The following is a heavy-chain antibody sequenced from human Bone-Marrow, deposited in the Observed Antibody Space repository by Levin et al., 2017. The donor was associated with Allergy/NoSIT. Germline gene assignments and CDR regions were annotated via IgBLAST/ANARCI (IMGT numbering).Heavy chain of an antibody. J-gene: IGHJ4*02. CDR1: GGSISSYY. Sequence: SETLSLTCTVSGGSISSYYWSWIRQPPGKGLEWIGYIYYSGSTNYNPSLKRRVTISIDTSKNQFSLKLSSVTAADTAVYYCAGATLAVAGSGYWGQGTLVTVSS. CDR2: IYYSGST. V-gene: IGHV4-59*01. D-gene: IGHD6-19*01. CDR3: AGATLAVAGSGY.